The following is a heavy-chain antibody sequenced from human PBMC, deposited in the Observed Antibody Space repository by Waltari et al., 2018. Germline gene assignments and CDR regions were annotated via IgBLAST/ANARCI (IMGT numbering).Heavy chain of an antibody. Sequence: QVQLVQSGAEVKKPGASVKVSCKASGYTFTSYDINWVRQATGQGLEWMGWMNPNSGNTGYAQKFQGRVTMTRNTSISTAYMELSSVTAADTAVYYCARVNPGEEVVVAATRAHFDYWGQGTLVTVSS. D-gene: IGHD2-15*01. CDR1: GYTFTSYD. V-gene: IGHV1-8*01. CDR2: MNPNSGNT. J-gene: IGHJ4*02. CDR3: ARVNPGEEVVVAATRAHFDY.